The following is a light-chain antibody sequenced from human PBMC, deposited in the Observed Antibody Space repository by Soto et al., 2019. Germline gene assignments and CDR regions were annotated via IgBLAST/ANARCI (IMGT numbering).Light chain of an antibody. J-gene: IGKJ3*01. CDR1: QSVLYSSNNKNY. V-gene: IGKV4-1*01. Sequence: DIVMTQSPDSLAVSLGERATINCKSSQSVLYSSNNKNYLAWYQQKPGQPPKLLIYRASTRESGVPDRFSGSGSGTDFTLTISSLQAEDVAVYYCQQYYSTPLTFGPGTKVDI. CDR2: RAS. CDR3: QQYYSTPLT.